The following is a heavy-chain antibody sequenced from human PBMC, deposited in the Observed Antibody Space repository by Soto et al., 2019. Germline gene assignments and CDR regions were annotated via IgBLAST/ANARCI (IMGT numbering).Heavy chain of an antibody. CDR1: GYTFTSYD. CDR2: ISTYNGNT. CDR3: ARGFRVAATRWWFDL. Sequence: ASVKVSCKASGYTFTSYDISWVRQAPGQGLEWMGWISTYNGNTNYAQKLQGRVTMTTDTSTSTAYMELRSLRSDDTAVYYCARGFRVAATRWWFDLCGKGTLVTVSS. D-gene: IGHD2-15*01. J-gene: IGHJ5*02. V-gene: IGHV1-18*01.